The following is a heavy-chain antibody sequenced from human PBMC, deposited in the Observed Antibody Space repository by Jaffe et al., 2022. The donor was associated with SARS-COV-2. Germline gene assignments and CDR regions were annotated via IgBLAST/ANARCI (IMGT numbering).Heavy chain of an antibody. Sequence: EVQLVESGGGLVQPGGSLRLSCAASGFTFSSYDMHWVRQATGKGLEWVSAIGTAGDTYYPGSVKGRFTISRENAKNSLYLQMNSLRAGDTAVYYCARAGCGSSTSCYNRGISYYYYGMDVWGQGTTVTVSS. CDR1: GFTFSSYD. V-gene: IGHV3-13*01. CDR3: ARAGCGSSTSCYNRGISYYYYGMDV. J-gene: IGHJ6*02. D-gene: IGHD2-2*02. CDR2: IGTAGDT.